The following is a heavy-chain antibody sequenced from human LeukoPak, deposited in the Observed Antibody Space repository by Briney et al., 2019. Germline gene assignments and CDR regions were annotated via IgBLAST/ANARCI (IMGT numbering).Heavy chain of an antibody. J-gene: IGHJ3*02. Sequence: GGSLRLSRAASGFIVNTNYMTWVRQAPGKGLEWVSILFGGGTAYYADSVKGRFTISRDISKNTLYLQMNSLRAEDTAVYYCARGGHSMIVAFDIWGQGTMVTVSS. CDR2: LFGGGTA. V-gene: IGHV3-53*01. CDR3: ARGGHSMIVAFDI. CDR1: GFIVNTNY. D-gene: IGHD3-22*01.